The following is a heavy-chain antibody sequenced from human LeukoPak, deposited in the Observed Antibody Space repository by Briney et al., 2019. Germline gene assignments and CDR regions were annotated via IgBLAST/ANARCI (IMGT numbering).Heavy chain of an antibody. D-gene: IGHD6-19*01. V-gene: IGHV3-30*03. CDR2: ISFDGSNK. CDR1: GFTFSSYG. Sequence: GGSLRLACAASGFTFSSYGMHWVRQAPGRGLEWVAAISFDGSNKYYADSVKGRFTISRDNSKNTLYLDMNSLRAEDTAVYYCARPDSSGWSHAFDIWGQGTKVTVSS. J-gene: IGHJ3*02. CDR3: ARPDSSGWSHAFDI.